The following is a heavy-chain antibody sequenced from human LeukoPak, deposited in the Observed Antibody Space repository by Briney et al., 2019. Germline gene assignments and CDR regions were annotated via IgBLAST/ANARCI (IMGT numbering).Heavy chain of an antibody. CDR2: IRYDGNNE. CDR1: GFTFSNFG. CDR3: ARETPRRGETRDGYR. D-gene: IGHD5-24*01. V-gene: IGHV3-30*02. J-gene: IGHJ4*02. Sequence: GGSLRLSCAASGFTFSNFGMHWVRQAPGKGLEWVAFIRYDGNNEYYADSVKGRFTISKDNSRNTLYVQINSLRVEDTAVYYCARETPRRGETRDGYRWGQGTLVTVSS.